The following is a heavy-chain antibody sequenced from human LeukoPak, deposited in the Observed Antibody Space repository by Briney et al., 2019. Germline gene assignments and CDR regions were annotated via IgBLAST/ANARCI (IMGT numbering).Heavy chain of an antibody. J-gene: IGHJ4*02. D-gene: IGHD3-10*01. CDR1: GGSTSSSNHY. CDR2: IYYSGST. CDR3: ARHRGYYGSGSKVDY. Sequence: PSETLSLTCSVSGGSTSSSNHYWGWIRQPPGKGLEWIGSIYYSGSTYYNPSLKSRVTISVDTSKNQFSLKLSSVTAADTAVYYCARHRGYYGSGSKVDYWGQGTLVTVSS. V-gene: IGHV4-39*01.